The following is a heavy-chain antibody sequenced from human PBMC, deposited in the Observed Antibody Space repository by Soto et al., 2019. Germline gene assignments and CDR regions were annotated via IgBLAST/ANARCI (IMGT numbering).Heavy chain of an antibody. D-gene: IGHD6-13*01. V-gene: IGHV3-48*02. CDR2: ISSSSSTI. CDR1: GFTSSSYS. Sequence: LRLSCAASGFTSSSYSMNWVRQAPGKGLEWVSYISSSSSTIYYADSVKGRFTISRDNAKNSLYLQMNSLRDEDTAVYYCARSTSAGRYYYYGMDVWGQGTTVTVSS. J-gene: IGHJ6*02. CDR3: ARSTSAGRYYYYGMDV.